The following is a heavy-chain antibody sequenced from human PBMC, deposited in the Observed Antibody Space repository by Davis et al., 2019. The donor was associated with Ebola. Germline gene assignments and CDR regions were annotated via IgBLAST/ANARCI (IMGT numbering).Heavy chain of an antibody. Sequence: PGGSLRLSCVTSGFTFTSYSFNWVRQTTGKGLEWIAHINTRGDARVYADSVKGRFTISRDDATNSLSLQMDALKYEDTAVYYCARDYLFAFDSWGQGTPVTVSS. J-gene: IGHJ4*02. CDR3: ARDYLFAFDS. D-gene: IGHD3-16*02. V-gene: IGHV3-48*02. CDR2: INTRGDAR. CDR1: GFTFTSYS.